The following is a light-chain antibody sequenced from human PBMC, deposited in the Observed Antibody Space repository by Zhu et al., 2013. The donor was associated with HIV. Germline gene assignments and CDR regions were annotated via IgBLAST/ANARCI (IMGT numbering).Light chain of an antibody. J-gene: IGKJ4*01. CDR1: RSLVFSDGNTY. Sequence: DIVMTQSPLSLPVTPGEPASISCRSSRSLVFSDGNTYLSWFHQRPGQSPRRLIYKVSNRDSGVPDRFSGSGSGTDFTLKISRVEAEDVGVYYCMQGIHLPPTFGGGTKVEIK. V-gene: IGKV2-30*01. CDR2: KVS. CDR3: MQGIHLPPT.